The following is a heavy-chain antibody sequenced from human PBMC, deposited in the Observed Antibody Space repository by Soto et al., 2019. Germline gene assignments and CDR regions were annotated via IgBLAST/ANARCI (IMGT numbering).Heavy chain of an antibody. Sequence: QVQLQQWGAGLLKPSETLSLTCAVYGGSFSGYYWSWIRQPPGKGLEWIGEINHRGSTIHNPALTSRVTISVDSSKNQFSLKLGSVAAADTAVYYCARGPVAMAATDSYYFDYWGQGTLVTVSS. CDR2: INHRGST. CDR3: ARGPVAMAATDSYYFDY. CDR1: GGSFSGYY. V-gene: IGHV4-34*01. D-gene: IGHD1-26*01. J-gene: IGHJ4*02.